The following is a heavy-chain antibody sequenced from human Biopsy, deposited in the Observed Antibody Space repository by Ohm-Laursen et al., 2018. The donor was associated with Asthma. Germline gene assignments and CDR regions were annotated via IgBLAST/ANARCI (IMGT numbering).Heavy chain of an antibody. Sequence: SDTLSLTCTVSGGSMTPTSHYWDWIRQAPGKGLEWIGYISYGGKTSYNPSLMDRVTISRDTSRNQFSLRLTPVTAADTAVYFCARRITIFGVVQKDHGMDAWGQGTTVIVSS. CDR3: ARRITIFGVVQKDHGMDA. D-gene: IGHD3-3*01. CDR1: GGSMTPTSHY. J-gene: IGHJ6*02. V-gene: IGHV4-39*01. CDR2: ISYGGKT.